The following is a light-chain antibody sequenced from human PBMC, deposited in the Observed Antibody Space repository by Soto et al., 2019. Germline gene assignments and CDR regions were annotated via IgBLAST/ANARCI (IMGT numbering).Light chain of an antibody. CDR1: SSDVGGYNY. J-gene: IGLJ2*01. V-gene: IGLV2-14*01. CDR3: SSYPLTSTRGDVV. CDR2: DVT. Sequence: QSALTQPASVSGSPGQSITISCTGTSSDVGGYNYVSWYQQHPGKAPKLMIYDVTNRPSGVSNRFSGSKSGNTASLTISGLQAEDEADYYCSSYPLTSTRGDVVFGGGTKVTVL.